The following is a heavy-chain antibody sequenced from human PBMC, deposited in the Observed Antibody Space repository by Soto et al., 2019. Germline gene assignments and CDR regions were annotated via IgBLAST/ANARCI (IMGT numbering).Heavy chain of an antibody. D-gene: IGHD1-26*01. CDR3: ARRGLVGATTFDY. CDR2: IYYSGST. J-gene: IGHJ4*02. V-gene: IGHV4-39*01. CDR1: GCSISRSSYY. Sequence: SEALSLTCTVSGCSISRSSYYWDWIRQPPGKGLEWIGSIYYSGSTYYNPSLKSRVTISVDTSKNQFSLKLSSVTAADTAVYYCARRGLVGATTFDYWGQGTLVTVSS.